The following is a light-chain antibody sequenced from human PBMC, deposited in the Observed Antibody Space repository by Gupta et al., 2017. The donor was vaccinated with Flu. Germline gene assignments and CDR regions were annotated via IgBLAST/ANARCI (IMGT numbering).Light chain of an antibody. Sequence: NFMLTQPHSVSESPGKTVTISCTRSSGSIASNYVQWYQQRPGSSPTTVIVEDNQRPSGVPDRFSGSIDSSSNSASLTISGLKTEDEADYYCQSYDSSNPSWVFGGGTKLTVL. J-gene: IGLJ3*02. V-gene: IGLV6-57*01. CDR1: SGSIASNY. CDR3: QSYDSSNPSWV. CDR2: EDN.